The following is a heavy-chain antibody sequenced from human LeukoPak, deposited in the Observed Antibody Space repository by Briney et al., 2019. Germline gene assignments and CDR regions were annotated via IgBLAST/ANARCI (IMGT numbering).Heavy chain of an antibody. Sequence: SETLSLTCTVSGGSISSSSYYWGWLRQPPGKGLEWIGSFYYSRSTYYNPSLKSRVTISEDMPKNQFSLKLSSVTAADTAVYYCARFNYYDSSGYYQTFDYWGQGTLVTVSS. D-gene: IGHD3-22*01. CDR1: GGSISSSSYY. CDR3: ARFNYYDSSGYYQTFDY. J-gene: IGHJ4*02. CDR2: FYYSRST. V-gene: IGHV4-39*01.